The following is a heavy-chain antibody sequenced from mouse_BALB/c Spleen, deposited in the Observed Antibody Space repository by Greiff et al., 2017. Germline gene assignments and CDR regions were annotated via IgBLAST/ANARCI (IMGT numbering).Heavy chain of an antibody. Sequence: EVKLMESGGGLVQPGGSLRLSCATSGFTFTDYYMSWVRQPPGKALEWLGFIRNKANGYTTEYSASVKGRFTISRDNSQSILYLQMNTLRAEDSATYYCARGNYGDYFDYWGQGTTLTVSS. CDR1: GFTFTDYY. CDR3: ARGNYGDYFDY. CDR2: IRNKANGYTT. J-gene: IGHJ2*01. D-gene: IGHD1-1*01. V-gene: IGHV7-3*02.